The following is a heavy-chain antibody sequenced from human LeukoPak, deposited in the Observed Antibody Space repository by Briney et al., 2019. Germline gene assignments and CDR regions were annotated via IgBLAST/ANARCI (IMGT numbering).Heavy chain of an antibody. D-gene: IGHD1-26*01. Sequence: ASVKVSCKASGYTFTSYYMHWVRQAPGQGLEWMGIINPSGGSTSYAQKFQGRVTMTRDTSTSTVYKELSSLRSEDTAVYYCARDSKRVGATRVLLEERDYWGQGTLVTVSS. V-gene: IGHV1-46*01. J-gene: IGHJ4*02. CDR2: INPSGGST. CDR1: GYTFTSYY. CDR3: ARDSKRVGATRVLLEERDY.